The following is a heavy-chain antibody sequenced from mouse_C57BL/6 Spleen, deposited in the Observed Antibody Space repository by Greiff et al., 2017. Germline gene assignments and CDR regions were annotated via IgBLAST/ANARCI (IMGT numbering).Heavy chain of an antibody. D-gene: IGHD3-3*01. CDR2: ISSGGSYT. CDR3: ARGEGPYYFDY. CDR1: GFTFSSYG. Sequence: VQLKQSGGDLVKPGGSLKLSCAASGFTFSSYGMSWVRQTPDKRLEWVATISSGGSYTYYPDSVKGRFTISRDNAKNTLYLQMSSLKSEDTAMYYCARGEGPYYFDYWGQGTTLTVSS. V-gene: IGHV5-6*01. J-gene: IGHJ2*01.